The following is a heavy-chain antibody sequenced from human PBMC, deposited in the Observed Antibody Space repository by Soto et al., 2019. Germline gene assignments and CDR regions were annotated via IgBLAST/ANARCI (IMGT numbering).Heavy chain of an antibody. CDR1: GGSISSGGYY. CDR3: ARGIPGIQVQIWFDP. Sequence: QVQLQESGPGLVKPSQTLSLTCTVSGGSISSGGYYWSWIRQHPGKGLEWIGYIYYSGSTYYNPSLKSRVTISVDTSKNQFSLKLSSVTAADTAVYYCARGIPGIQVQIWFDPWGQGTLVTVSS. CDR2: IYYSGST. D-gene: IGHD5-18*01. V-gene: IGHV4-31*03. J-gene: IGHJ5*02.